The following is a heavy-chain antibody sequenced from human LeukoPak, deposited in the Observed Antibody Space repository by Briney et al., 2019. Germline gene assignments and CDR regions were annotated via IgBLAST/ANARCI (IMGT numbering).Heavy chain of an antibody. CDR2: IYYSGST. D-gene: IGHD2-2*03. CDR1: GGSISSYY. J-gene: IGHJ6*02. Sequence: PSETLSLTCNVSGGSISSYYWGWIRQPPGKGLEWIGSIYYSGSTYYNPSLKSRVTISVDTSKNQFSLKLSSVTAADTAVYYCVRDGYCSSTSCYAYYYGMDVWGQGTTVTVSS. CDR3: VRDGYCSSTSCYAYYYGMDV. V-gene: IGHV4-39*07.